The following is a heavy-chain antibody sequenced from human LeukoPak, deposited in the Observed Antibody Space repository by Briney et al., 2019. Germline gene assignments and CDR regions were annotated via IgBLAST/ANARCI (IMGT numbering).Heavy chain of an antibody. V-gene: IGHV3-23*01. D-gene: IGHD2-2*01. J-gene: IGHJ5*02. CDR3: SGEGPKRYCSSTSCYADDP. CDR2: ISGTGFTT. Sequence: PGGSLRLSCAASGFTFNSYAMNWVRQAPGMGLEWVSTISGTGFTTYYADSVKGRFTISRDNSKNTLYLQMNSLRAEDTAVYYCSGEGPKRYCSSTSCYADDPWGQGTLVTVSS. CDR1: GFTFNSYA.